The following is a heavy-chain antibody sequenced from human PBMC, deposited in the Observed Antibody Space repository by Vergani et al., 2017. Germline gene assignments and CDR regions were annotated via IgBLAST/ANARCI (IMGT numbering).Heavy chain of an antibody. D-gene: IGHD6-6*01. Sequence: QVQLQESGPGLVKPSETLSLTCTVSGGSISSYYWSWIRQPPGKGLEWIGYIYYSGSTNYNPSLKSRVTISVDTSKNQFSLKLSPVTAADTAVYYCARGVAARPYFDYWGQGTLVTVSS. CDR3: ARGVAARPYFDY. CDR2: IYYSGST. V-gene: IGHV4-59*01. J-gene: IGHJ4*02. CDR1: GGSISSYY.